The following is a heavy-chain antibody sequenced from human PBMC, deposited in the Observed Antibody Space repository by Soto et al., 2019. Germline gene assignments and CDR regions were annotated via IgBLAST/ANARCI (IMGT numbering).Heavy chain of an antibody. D-gene: IGHD3-3*01. CDR1: GYTFTSYG. J-gene: IGHJ6*02. Sequence: VQLEQSGSEVRKPGASVKVSCKASGYTFTSYGISWVRQAPGRGLEWIGWISAYNGDTKYVKKVQDRVTMTTDTSPCTENMELRGLRSDETDVYFCVRDGITIFARDDMDVWGQGTSVTVSS. CDR2: ISAYNGDT. CDR3: VRDGITIFARDDMDV. V-gene: IGHV1-18*01.